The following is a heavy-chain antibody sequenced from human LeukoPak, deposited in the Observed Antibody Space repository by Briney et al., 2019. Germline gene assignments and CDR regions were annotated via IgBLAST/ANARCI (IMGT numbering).Heavy chain of an antibody. V-gene: IGHV3-7*01. Sequence: RSGGSLRLSCAASGFTFSNYWMSWVRQAPGKGLEWVASIKQDGSEKYYVSSVKGRFTISRDNAKNSLYLQMNSLRAEDTAIYYCAREDDWNYEDYWGQGTLVTVSS. D-gene: IGHD1-7*01. CDR1: GFTFSNYW. CDR2: IKQDGSEK. J-gene: IGHJ4*02. CDR3: AREDDWNYEDY.